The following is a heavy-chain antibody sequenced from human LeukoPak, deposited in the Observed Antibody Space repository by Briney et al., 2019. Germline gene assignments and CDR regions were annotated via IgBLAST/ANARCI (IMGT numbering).Heavy chain of an antibody. J-gene: IGHJ4*02. CDR2: VYHSGSR. Sequence: SETLSLTCTVSGASIYLFYWSWIRQPPGKGLEWIGYVYHSGSRSYNPSLKSRVTTSEDTSNNQISLRLSSVTAADTAVYYCASSQWVVPGSHWGQGILVTVSS. CDR1: GASIYLFY. D-gene: IGHD6-19*01. CDR3: ASSQWVVPGSH. V-gene: IGHV4-59*08.